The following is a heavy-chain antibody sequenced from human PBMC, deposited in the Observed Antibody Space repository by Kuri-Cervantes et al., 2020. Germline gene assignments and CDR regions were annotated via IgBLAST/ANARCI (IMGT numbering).Heavy chain of an antibody. CDR1: GFTFSDHY. D-gene: IGHD2-2*01. J-gene: IGHJ5*02. V-gene: IGHV3-7*01. CDR3: ARDQGIPAAASDDDWFDP. Sequence: GGSLRLSCAASGFTFSDHYMDWVRQAPGKGLEWVANIKQDGSEKYYVDSVKGRFIISRDNSRNFLYQQMNSLRPEDMAVYYCARDQGIPAAASDDDWFDPWGQGTLVTVSS. CDR2: IKQDGSEK.